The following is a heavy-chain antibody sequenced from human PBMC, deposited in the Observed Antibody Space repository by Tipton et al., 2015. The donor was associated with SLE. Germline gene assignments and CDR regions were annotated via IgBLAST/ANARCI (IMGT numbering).Heavy chain of an antibody. V-gene: IGHV4-59*08. Sequence: TLSLTCTVSGDSMTHYYWTWIRQTPDKGLEWIGYVHYSGSFDYNPSLKSRVTISVDTSKNQFSLILTSVTAADTAVYFCARQGCNVGRCYFDNWGRGTLVTVSS. CDR3: ARQGCNVGRCYFDN. D-gene: IGHD2/OR15-2a*01. J-gene: IGHJ4*02. CDR1: GDSMTHYY. CDR2: VHYSGSF.